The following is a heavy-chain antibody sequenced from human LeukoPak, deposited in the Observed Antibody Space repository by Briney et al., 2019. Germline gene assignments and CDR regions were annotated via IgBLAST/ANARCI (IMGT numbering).Heavy chain of an antibody. Sequence: ASVKVSCKVSGYTLTELSMHWVRQAPGKGLEWMGGFDPEDGETIYAQKFQGRVTMTEDTSTDTAYMELSSLRSEDTAVYYCARSSYSSSSLPRGGFDYWGQGTLVTVSS. J-gene: IGHJ4*02. CDR1: GYTLTELS. V-gene: IGHV1-24*01. CDR3: ARSSYSSSSLPRGGFDY. CDR2: FDPEDGET. D-gene: IGHD6-6*01.